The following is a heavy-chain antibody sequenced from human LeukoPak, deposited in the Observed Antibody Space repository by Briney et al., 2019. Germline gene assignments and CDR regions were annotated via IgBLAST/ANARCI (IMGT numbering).Heavy chain of an antibody. CDR3: ARHYGGSGSLHFDY. V-gene: IGHV4-39*01. D-gene: IGHD3-10*01. J-gene: IGHJ4*02. CDR1: GGSMTSTNYY. Sequence: PSETLSLTCTVFGGSMTSTNYYWSWVRQSPGQGLEWIASIYYSGTTHYSSSLKSRVTISIDTPKKQFSLKLRSETAAETAVYYCARHYGGSGSLHFDYWGQGTLVTVSS. CDR2: IYYSGTT.